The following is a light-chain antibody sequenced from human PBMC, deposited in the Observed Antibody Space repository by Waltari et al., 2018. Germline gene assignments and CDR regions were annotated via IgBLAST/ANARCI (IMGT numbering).Light chain of an antibody. V-gene: IGKV3-15*01. CDR1: QSVSSN. J-gene: IGKJ4*01. CDR3: QQYNNWPPA. Sequence: EIVMTQSPATLSVSPGVRATLSCRASQSVSSNLAWYQQKPGQAPRLLIYGASTRATGIPARFSGSGSGTEFTLTISSLQSEDFAVYYCQQYNNWPPAFGGGTKVEIK. CDR2: GAS.